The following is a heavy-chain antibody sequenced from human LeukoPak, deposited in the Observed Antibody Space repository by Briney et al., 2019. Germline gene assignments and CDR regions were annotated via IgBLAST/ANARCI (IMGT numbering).Heavy chain of an antibody. J-gene: IGHJ4*02. V-gene: IGHV1-2*02. CDR2: INPNSGGT. Sequence: ASVKVSCKASGYTFTGYYMHWVRQAPGQGLEWMGWINPNSGGTNYAQKFQGRVTITRDTSISTAYMELSRLRSDDTAVYYCARDWYSSGWSSFDYWGQGTLVTVSS. D-gene: IGHD6-19*01. CDR3: ARDWYSSGWSSFDY. CDR1: GYTFTGYY.